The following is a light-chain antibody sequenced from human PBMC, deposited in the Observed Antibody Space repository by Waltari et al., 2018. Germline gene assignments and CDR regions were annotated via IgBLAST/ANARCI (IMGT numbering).Light chain of an antibody. CDR3: CSFAGSVTFVV. V-gene: IGLV2-23*02. J-gene: IGLJ2*01. CDR2: DVS. Sequence: QSALTQPASVSGSPGQSITISCTGTSSDVGGYKYVSWYQQHPGKAPKVMIYDVSQRPSGVSNRFSGSKSGNTASLTISGLQAEDEAEYFCCSFAGSVTFVVFGGGTKVTVL. CDR1: SSDVGGYKY.